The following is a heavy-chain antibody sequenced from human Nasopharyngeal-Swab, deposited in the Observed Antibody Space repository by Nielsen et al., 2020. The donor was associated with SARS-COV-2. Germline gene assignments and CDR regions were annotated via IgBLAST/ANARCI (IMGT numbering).Heavy chain of an antibody. CDR3: AKDVAGYSSSPLDY. Sequence: GGSLRLSCAASGFTFSGSAMHWVRQASGKGLEWVGRIRSKANSYATAYAASVKGRFTISRDNSKNTLYLQINSLRAEDTAVYYCAKDVAGYSSSPLDYWGQGTLVTVSS. CDR2: IRSKANSYAT. V-gene: IGHV3-73*01. D-gene: IGHD6-13*01. CDR1: GFTFSGSA. J-gene: IGHJ4*02.